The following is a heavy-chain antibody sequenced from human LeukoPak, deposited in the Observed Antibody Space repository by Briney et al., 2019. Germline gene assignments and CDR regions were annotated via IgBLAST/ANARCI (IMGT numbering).Heavy chain of an antibody. Sequence: PGGSLRLSCAASGFTFSSYAMSWVRQAPGKGLEWVSAISGSGGSTFYADAVKGRFTISRDNSKNTLYLQMNSLRAEDTAVYYCAKDVVVTALFNWFDPWGQGTLVTVSS. CDR3: AKDVVVTALFNWFDP. V-gene: IGHV3-23*01. J-gene: IGHJ5*02. D-gene: IGHD2-21*02. CDR1: GFTFSSYA. CDR2: ISGSGGST.